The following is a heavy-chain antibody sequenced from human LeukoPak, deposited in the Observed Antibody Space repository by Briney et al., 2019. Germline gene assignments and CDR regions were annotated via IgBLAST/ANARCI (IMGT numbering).Heavy chain of an antibody. J-gene: IGHJ4*02. V-gene: IGHV4-59*01. CDR1: GGSISSYY. CDR3: ARHGSGSYYDY. Sequence: KPSETLSLTCTVSGGSISSYYWSWIRQPPGKGLEWICYIYYSGSTNYNPSLKSRVTISVDTSKNQFSLSLSSVTAADTAVYYCARHGSGSYYDYWGQGTLVTVSS. CDR2: IYYSGST. D-gene: IGHD3-10*01.